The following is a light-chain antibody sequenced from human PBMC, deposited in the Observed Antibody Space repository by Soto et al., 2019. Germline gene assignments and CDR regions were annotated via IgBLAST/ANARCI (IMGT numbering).Light chain of an antibody. V-gene: IGLV1-51*01. Sequence: QSVLTQPPSVSAAPGQKVTISCSGSSSNIGNNFVSWYQHLPGTAPKLLIYDINKRPSGIPDRFSGTKSGTSATLGITGLQTGDEAHYYCATWDSSLIAGVFGGGTKLTVL. CDR3: ATWDSSLIAGV. J-gene: IGLJ2*01. CDR1: SSNIGNNF. CDR2: DIN.